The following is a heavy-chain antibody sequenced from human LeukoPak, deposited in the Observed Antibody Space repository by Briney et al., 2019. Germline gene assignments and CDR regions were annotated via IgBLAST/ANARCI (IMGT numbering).Heavy chain of an antibody. V-gene: IGHV3-23*01. CDR1: GFTFSSYA. CDR3: AKSGYNYDSNAYPFIDY. D-gene: IGHD3-22*01. CDR2: ISGSGGST. Sequence: GGSLRLSCAASGFTFSSYAMSWVRQAPGKGLEWVSAISGSGGSTYYADSVKGRFTISRDNSKNTLYLQMSSLRAEDTAVYYCAKSGYNYDSNAYPFIDYWGQGTLVTVSS. J-gene: IGHJ4*02.